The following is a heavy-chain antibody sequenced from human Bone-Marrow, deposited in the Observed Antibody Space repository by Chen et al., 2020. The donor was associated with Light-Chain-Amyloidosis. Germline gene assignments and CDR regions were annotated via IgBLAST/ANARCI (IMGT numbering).Heavy chain of an antibody. Sequence: EVLLVEEGGGLVKPGGSLRLPCAASGFTFPSYTMNWVRQAPGKGLEWVSSIDSSGTYINYADSTRGRFSISRDNAKNSLYLQITSLRAEDTAVYYCARDQVEYKFFYYMDVWGKGTTVTVSS. CDR1: GFTFPSYT. CDR2: IDSSGTYI. V-gene: IGHV3-21*06. J-gene: IGHJ6*03. D-gene: IGHD6-6*01. CDR3: ARDQVEYKFFYYMDV.